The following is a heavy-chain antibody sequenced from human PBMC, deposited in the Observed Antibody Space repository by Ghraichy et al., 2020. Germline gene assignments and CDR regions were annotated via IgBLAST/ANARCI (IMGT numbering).Heavy chain of an antibody. CDR3: ARSLWGYCSGGSCPHFDY. CDR1: GFTFSSYA. CDR2: ISSNGGST. Sequence: GSLRLSCAASGFTFSSYAMHWVRQAPGKGLEYVSAISSNGGSTYYANSVKGRFTISRDNSKNTLYLQMGSLRAEDMAVYYCARSLWGYCSGGSCPHFDYWGQGTLVTVSS. D-gene: IGHD2-15*01. V-gene: IGHV3-64*01. J-gene: IGHJ4*02.